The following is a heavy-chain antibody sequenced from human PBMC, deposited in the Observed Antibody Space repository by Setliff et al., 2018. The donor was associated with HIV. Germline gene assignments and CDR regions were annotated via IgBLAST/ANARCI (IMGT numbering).Heavy chain of an antibody. J-gene: IGHJ3*02. CDR1: GDIFSRYG. CDR2: IIPIYGTA. CDR3: ARDGGYSGHQWFGDAFDI. V-gene: IGHV1-69*13. Sequence: SVKVSCKASGDIFSRYGISWVRQAPGQGLEWIGGIIPIYGTANSAQKFQGRVTITADESTSTAYMELSTLRSEDTAVYFCARDGGYSGHQWFGDAFDIWGQGTMVTVSS. D-gene: IGHD5-12*01.